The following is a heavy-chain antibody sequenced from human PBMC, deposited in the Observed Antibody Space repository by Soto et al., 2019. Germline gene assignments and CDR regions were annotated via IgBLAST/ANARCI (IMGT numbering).Heavy chain of an antibody. CDR2: IYDSGSS. CDR1: GGSISSFY. CDR3: ASYSSGLYPFFDN. J-gene: IGHJ4*02. V-gene: IGHV4-59*01. D-gene: IGHD3-10*01. Sequence: SETLSLTCTVSGGSISSFYWSWILQTPGKGLEWIGYIYDSGSSYYNPSLKSRVTLSLDTSKNQFSLKLTSVTAADAAVYYCASYSSGLYPFFDNWGQGTLVTVS.